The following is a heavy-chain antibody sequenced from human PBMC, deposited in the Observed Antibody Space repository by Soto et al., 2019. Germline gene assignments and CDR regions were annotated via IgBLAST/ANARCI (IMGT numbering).Heavy chain of an antibody. CDR3: AKDLHYYDSSGPLDY. CDR1: GFTFSSYG. J-gene: IGHJ4*02. CDR2: ISYDGSNK. D-gene: IGHD3-22*01. V-gene: IGHV3-30*18. Sequence: LRLSCAASGFTFSSYGMHWVRQAPGKGLEWVAVISYDGSNKYYADSVKGRFTISRDNSKNTLYLQMNSLRAEDTAVYYCAKDLHYYDSSGPLDYRGQGTLVTVSS.